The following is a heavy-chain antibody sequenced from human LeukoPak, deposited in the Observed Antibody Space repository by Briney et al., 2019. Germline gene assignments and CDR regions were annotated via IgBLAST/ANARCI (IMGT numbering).Heavy chain of an antibody. D-gene: IGHD1-26*01. CDR1: GGSFSGYY. J-gene: IGHJ3*02. CDR3: ARDAVGATINAFDI. CDR2: INHSGST. V-gene: IGHV4-34*01. Sequence: SETLSLTCAVYGGSFSGYYWSWIRQPPGKGLEWIGEINHSGSTNYNPSLKSRVTTSVDTSKNQFSLKLSSVTAADTAVYYCARDAVGATINAFDIWGQGTMVTVSS.